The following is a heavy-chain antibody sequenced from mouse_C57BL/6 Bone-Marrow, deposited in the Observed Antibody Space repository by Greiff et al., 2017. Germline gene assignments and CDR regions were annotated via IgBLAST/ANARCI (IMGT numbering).Heavy chain of an antibody. V-gene: IGHV1-64*01. CDR3: ARSDSYAMDY. J-gene: IGHJ4*01. Sequence: VQLQQSGAELVKPGASVKLSCKASGYTFTSYWMHWVKQRPGQGLEWIGMIHPNSGSTNYNEKFKSKATLTVDKSSSTAYMQLSSLTSEDSAVYYCARSDSYAMDYWGQGTSVTVSS. CDR1: GYTFTSYW. CDR2: IHPNSGST.